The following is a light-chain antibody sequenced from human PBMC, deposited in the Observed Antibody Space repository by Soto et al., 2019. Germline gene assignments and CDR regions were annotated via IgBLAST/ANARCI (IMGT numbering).Light chain of an antibody. CDR1: QSVGSY. V-gene: IGKV3-11*01. Sequence: EIVLPQSPATLSLSPGERATLSCRASQSVGSYLAWYQNKPGQPPRLLIYDASNRATGIPARFSGSGSGTDFTLTISSLEPEDFAVYYCQQRSNWPPTWTFGQGTKVEIK. CDR2: DAS. J-gene: IGKJ1*01. CDR3: QQRSNWPPTWT.